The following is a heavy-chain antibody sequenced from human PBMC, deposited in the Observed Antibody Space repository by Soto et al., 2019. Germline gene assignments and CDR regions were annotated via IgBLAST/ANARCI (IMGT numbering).Heavy chain of an antibody. CDR1: GYLFTNYG. D-gene: IGHD5-12*01. J-gene: IGHJ6*01. CDR3: AREYSDYPSYGMDV. CDR2: IIPIFGTA. V-gene: IGHV1-69*06. Sequence: SVKVSCKASGYLFTNYGITWVRQAPGQRLEWMGGIIPIFGTANYAQKFQGRVTITADKSTSTAYMELSSLRSEDTAVYYCAREYSDYPSYGMDVWGQGTTVTVSS.